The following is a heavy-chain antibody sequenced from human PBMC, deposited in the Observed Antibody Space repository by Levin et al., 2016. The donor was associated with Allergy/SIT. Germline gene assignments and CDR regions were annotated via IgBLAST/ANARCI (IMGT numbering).Heavy chain of an antibody. D-gene: IGHD3-16*01. V-gene: IGHV4-39*01. Sequence: SETLSLTCTVSGGSISSSSYYWGWIRQPPGKGLEWIGSIYYSGSTYYNPSLKSRVTISVDTSKNQFSLKLSSVTAADTAVYYCARQGENFDYWGQGTLVTVSS. CDR2: IYYSGST. CDR3: ARQGENFDY. CDR1: GGSISSSSYY. J-gene: IGHJ4*02.